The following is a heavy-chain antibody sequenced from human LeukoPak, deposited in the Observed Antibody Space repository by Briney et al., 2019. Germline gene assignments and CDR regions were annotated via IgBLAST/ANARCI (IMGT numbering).Heavy chain of an antibody. CDR1: GYTFTGYY. V-gene: IGHV1-2*02. D-gene: IGHD1-26*01. CDR2: INPNSGGT. Sequence: ASVKVSCKASGYTFTGYYMHWVRQAPGQGLEWMGWINPNSGGTNYAQKFQGRVTMTRDTSISTAYMELSGLRSDDTAVYYCAKGHYSGSYHHIDYWGQGTLVTVSS. J-gene: IGHJ4*02. CDR3: AKGHYSGSYHHIDY.